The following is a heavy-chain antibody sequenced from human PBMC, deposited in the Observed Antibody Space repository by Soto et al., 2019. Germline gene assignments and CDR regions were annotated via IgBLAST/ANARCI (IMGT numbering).Heavy chain of an antibody. D-gene: IGHD6-13*01. V-gene: IGHV3-21*01. J-gene: IGHJ6*02. Sequence: GGSLRLSCAASEFTFSSYSMNWVRQAPGKGLEWVSSISSSSSYIYYADSVKGRFTISRDNAKNSLYLQMNSLRAEDTAVYYCARDLSSSWEYYGMDVWGQGTTVTVSS. CDR2: ISSSSSYI. CDR1: EFTFSSYS. CDR3: ARDLSSSWEYYGMDV.